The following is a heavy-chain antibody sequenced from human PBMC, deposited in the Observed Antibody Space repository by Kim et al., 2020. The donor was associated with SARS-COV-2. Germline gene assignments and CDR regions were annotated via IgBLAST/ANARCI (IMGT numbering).Heavy chain of an antibody. Sequence: NKYYTNTVKDRITNSRDNSKNTLYLQMNSLRAEDTAVYYCTGDPNFGLDYWGQGTLVTVSS. CDR2: NK. D-gene: IGHD1-1*01. V-gene: IGHV3-33*01. J-gene: IGHJ4*02. CDR3: TGDPNFGLDY.